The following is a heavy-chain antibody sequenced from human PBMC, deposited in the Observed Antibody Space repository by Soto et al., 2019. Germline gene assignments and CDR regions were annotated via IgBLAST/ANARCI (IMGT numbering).Heavy chain of an antibody. CDR1: GYTFTSYG. CDR3: ARDIVVVPAAIQEGYYYGIDV. J-gene: IGHJ6*02. Sequence: ASVKVSCKASGYTFTSYGISWVRQAPGQGLEWMGWISAYNGNTNYAQKLQGRVTMTTDTSTSTAYMELRSLRSDDTAVYYCARDIVVVPAAIQEGYYYGIDVWGQGTTCTVSS. D-gene: IGHD2-2*01. V-gene: IGHV1-18*01. CDR2: ISAYNGNT.